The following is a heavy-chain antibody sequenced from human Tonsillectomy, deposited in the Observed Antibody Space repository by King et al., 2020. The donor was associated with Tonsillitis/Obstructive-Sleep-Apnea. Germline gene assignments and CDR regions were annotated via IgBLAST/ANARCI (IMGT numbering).Heavy chain of an antibody. CDR3: ARGGGYGDHGNVGY. J-gene: IGHJ4*02. D-gene: IGHD4-17*01. V-gene: IGHV3-21*01. CDR1: GFTFSSYN. CDR2: ISSSSTYI. Sequence: VQLVESGGGLVKPGGSLRLSCAASGFTFSSYNMNWVRQAPGKGLEWVSSISSSSTYISYADSVKGRFTISRDNAKNSLYLQMNSLRAEDTAVYYCARGGGYGDHGNVGYWGQGTLVTVSS.